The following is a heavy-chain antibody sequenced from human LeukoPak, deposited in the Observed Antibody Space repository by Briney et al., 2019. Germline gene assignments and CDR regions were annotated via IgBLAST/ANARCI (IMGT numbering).Heavy chain of an antibody. V-gene: IGHV1-46*01. J-gene: IGHJ4*02. CDR1: GYTFTNYY. CDR3: AMGVGAPEDLAVAADFDY. Sequence: ASVKVSCKASGYTFTNYYMHWVRQAPGQGLEWMGIINPSGGSTNYAQKFQGRVTITADKSTSTAYMELSSLRSEDTAVYYCAMGVGAPEDLAVAADFDYWGQGTLVTVSS. D-gene: IGHD6-19*01. CDR2: INPSGGST.